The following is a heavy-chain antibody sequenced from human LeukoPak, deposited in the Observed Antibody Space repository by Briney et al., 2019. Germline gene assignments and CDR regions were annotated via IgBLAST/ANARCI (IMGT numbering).Heavy chain of an antibody. CDR2: IGVAANT. V-gene: IGHV3-13*01. Sequence: GVSLRLSCAASGFTFSSYDMHWVRQATGKGLEWVSAIGVAANTFYSGSVKGRFTISRENAKNSLYLLMTSLRAEDTAVYYCARQNTPHGNFDYWGQGILVTVSP. D-gene: IGHD1-26*01. J-gene: IGHJ4*02. CDR1: GFTFSSYD. CDR3: ARQNTPHGNFDY.